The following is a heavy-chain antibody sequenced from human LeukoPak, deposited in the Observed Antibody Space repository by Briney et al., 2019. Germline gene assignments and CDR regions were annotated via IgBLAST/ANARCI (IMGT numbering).Heavy chain of an antibody. J-gene: IGHJ6*04. D-gene: IGHD5-18*01. CDR1: GFTFSSYG. CDR3: AKDSVYSYGFNYYYYGMDV. CDR2: ISYDGSNK. V-gene: IGHV3-30*18. Sequence: PGGSLRLSCAASGFTFSSYGMHWVRQAPGKGLEWVAVISYDGSNKYYADSVKGRFTISRDNSKNTLYLQMNSLRAEDTAVYYCAKDSVYSYGFNYYYYGMDVWGKGTMVTVPS.